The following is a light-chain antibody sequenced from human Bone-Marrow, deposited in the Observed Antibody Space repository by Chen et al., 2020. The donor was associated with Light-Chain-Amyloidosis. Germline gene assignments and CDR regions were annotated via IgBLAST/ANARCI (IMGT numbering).Light chain of an antibody. CDR1: SSNIGSNS. V-gene: IGLV1-44*01. CDR3: AAWDDSLNGVV. J-gene: IGLJ2*01. Sequence: QPVLTQPTSASGTPGQRVTISCSGSSSNIGSNSVHWYHQLPGTAPKLLIYTSNQRPAGVPDRFSGSKSGTSASLAISGLQSEDEADYYCAAWDDSLNGVVFGGGTKLTVL. CDR2: TSN.